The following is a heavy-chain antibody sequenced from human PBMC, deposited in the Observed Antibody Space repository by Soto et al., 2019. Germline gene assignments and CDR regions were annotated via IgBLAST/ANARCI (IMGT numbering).Heavy chain of an antibody. J-gene: IGHJ5*02. D-gene: IGHD6-19*01. V-gene: IGHV4-31*03. Sequence: QVQLQESGPGLVKPSQTLSLTCTVSGAAIIRGGYYSGWIRQHQGKGLQWLGYSYDSGNTYYSPSLRCRITNSVDESENQCSLKLTYATAAETAVYCCARCRGPSGSGPGCGCVAPLGQGTLETVS. CDR2: SYDSGNT. CDR3: ARCRGPSGSGPGCGCVAP. CDR1: GAAIIRGGYY.